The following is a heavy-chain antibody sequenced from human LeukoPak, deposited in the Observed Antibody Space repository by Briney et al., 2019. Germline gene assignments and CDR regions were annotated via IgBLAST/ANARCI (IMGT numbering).Heavy chain of an antibody. J-gene: IGHJ5*01. CDR2: FHHSGTT. D-gene: IGHD1-14*01. CDR1: GDSVSSDRF. Sequence: SETLSLTCIVSGDSVSSDRFWVWIRQPPGKGLEWIGSFHHSGTTYYNPSLKSRVTLSIDTSKNHFSLKLSSVTAADTALYSCARSRNNWNHSWGQGTLVTVSS. CDR3: ARSRNNWNHS. V-gene: IGHV4-38-2*02.